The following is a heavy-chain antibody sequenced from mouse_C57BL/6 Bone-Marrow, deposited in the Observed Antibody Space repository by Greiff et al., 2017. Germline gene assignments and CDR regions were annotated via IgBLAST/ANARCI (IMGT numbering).Heavy chain of an antibody. CDR2: LDPETGGT. V-gene: IGHV1-15*01. J-gene: IGHJ2*01. Sequence: VQLQQSGAELVRPGASVTLSCKASGYTFTDYEMHWVKQPPVHGLEWIGALDPETGGTASNQTFKGTALLNADQTSSTAYMKLRSLTTEDSAVYYCTRSWDSDYWGQGTTLTVSS. CDR3: TRSWDSDY. CDR1: GYTFTDYE. D-gene: IGHD4-1*01.